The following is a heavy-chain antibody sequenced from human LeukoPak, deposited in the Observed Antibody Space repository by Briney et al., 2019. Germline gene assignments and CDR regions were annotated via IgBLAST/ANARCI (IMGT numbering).Heavy chain of an antibody. D-gene: IGHD3-9*01. V-gene: IGHV3-23*01. CDR2: ISGSCGST. J-gene: IGHJ3*02. Sequence: GGSLRLSCAASGFTFSSYAMSWVRQPPGKGLEWVSAISGSCGSTYYVDSLKSRFTISRDNSKNTLYLQIHSLRAEDTAVYYCAKDLHGDLRYFDWLFSAFDIWGQGTMVTVSS. CDR3: AKDLHGDLRYFDWLFSAFDI. CDR1: GFTFSSYA.